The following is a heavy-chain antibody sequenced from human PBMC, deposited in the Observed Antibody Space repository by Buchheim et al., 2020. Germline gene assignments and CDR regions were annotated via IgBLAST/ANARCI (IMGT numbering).Heavy chain of an antibody. CDR3: ARVRSSSWYVWFDP. D-gene: IGHD6-13*01. J-gene: IGHJ5*02. V-gene: IGHV4-59*01. Sequence: QVQLQESGPGLVKPSGTLSLTCAVSGGSISSYYWSWIRQPPGKGLEWIGYIYYSGSTNYNPSLKSRVTISVDTSKNQFSLKLSSVTAADTAVYYCARVRSSSWYVWFDPWGQGTL. CDR2: IYYSGST. CDR1: GGSISSYY.